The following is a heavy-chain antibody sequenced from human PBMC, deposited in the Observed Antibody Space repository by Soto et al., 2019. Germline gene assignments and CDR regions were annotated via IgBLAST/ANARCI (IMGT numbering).Heavy chain of an antibody. V-gene: IGHV4-39*01. J-gene: IGHJ6*02. CDR1: GGSISSSSYY. Sequence: SETLSLTCTVSGGSISSSSYYWGWIRQPPGKGLEWIGSIYYSGSTYYNPSLKSRVTISVDTSKNQFSLKLSSVTAADTAVYYCARLCQYSSSSALSYYYGMDVWGQGTTVT. CDR2: IYYSGST. CDR3: ARLCQYSSSSALSYYYGMDV. D-gene: IGHD6-13*01.